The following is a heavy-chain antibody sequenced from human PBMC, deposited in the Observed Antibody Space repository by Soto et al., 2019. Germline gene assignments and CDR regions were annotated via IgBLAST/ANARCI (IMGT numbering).Heavy chain of an antibody. CDR2: ICNSGTT. V-gene: IGHV4-4*08. D-gene: IGHD1-26*01. CDR1: GGSIRSYC. J-gene: IGHJ6*03. CDR3: ADSGSIVVSTRRVIDD. Sequence: SETLSLTCTVSGGSIRSYCWTWIRQPPGEGLEWIGCICNSGTTNYNPSLKSRVAISIDSPKSQFSLQLSSVTVADTAFYYCADSGSIVVSTRRVIDDWGKGTTVTVSS.